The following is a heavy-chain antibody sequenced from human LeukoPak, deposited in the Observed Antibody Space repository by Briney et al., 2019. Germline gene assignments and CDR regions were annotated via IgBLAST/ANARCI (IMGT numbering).Heavy chain of an antibody. CDR2: INHSGST. CDR1: GGSFSGYY. J-gene: IGHJ5*02. D-gene: IGHD1-26*01. V-gene: IGHV4-34*01. CDR3: ARSFSGSGNWRWFDP. Sequence: SETLSLTCAVYGGSFSGYYWSWIRQPPGKGLEWIGEINHSGSTNYNPSLKSRVTISVDTSKNQFSLKLSSVTAADTAVYYCARSFSGSGNWRWFDPWGQGTLVTVSS.